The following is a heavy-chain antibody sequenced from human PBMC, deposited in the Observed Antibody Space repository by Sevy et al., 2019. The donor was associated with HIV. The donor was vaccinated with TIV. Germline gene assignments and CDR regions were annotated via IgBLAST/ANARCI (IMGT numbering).Heavy chain of an antibody. CDR3: ARGSYYFDY. CDR1: GFTFSAWW. Sequence: GESLRLSCAASGFTFSAWWMSWVRQAPGKGLEWVANIKQDGSEKDYVDSVKGRFSISRDNAKNSLYLQMNNLRAEDTAVYYCARGSYYFDYWGQGTLVTISS. CDR2: IKQDGSEK. J-gene: IGHJ4*02. V-gene: IGHV3-7*01.